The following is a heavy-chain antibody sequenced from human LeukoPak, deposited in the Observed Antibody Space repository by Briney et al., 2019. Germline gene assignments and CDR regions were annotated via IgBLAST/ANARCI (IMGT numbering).Heavy chain of an antibody. CDR1: GGSISSYY. J-gene: IGHJ3*01. D-gene: IGHD3-3*01. CDR3: ARRPPPYDFWSGLVFDF. CDR2: VNHGGST. Sequence: SETLPLTCTVSGGSISSYYWGWIRQPPGKGLEWIGSVNHGGSTYYNPSLKSRVTVSVDTSKNQFSLKLSSVTAADTAIYYCARRPPPYDFWSGLVFDFWGQGTMVTVSS. V-gene: IGHV4-59*08.